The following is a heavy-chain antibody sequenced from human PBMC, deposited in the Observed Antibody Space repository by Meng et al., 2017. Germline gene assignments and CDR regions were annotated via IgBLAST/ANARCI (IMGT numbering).Heavy chain of an antibody. Sequence: GSLRLSCAVSGYSISSGYYWGWIRQPPGKGLEWIGSTHHSGSTHYKASLKSRVAISLDTSKNQFSLKLSSVTAADTAVYYCARDFYTFGLDYWGQGTLVTVSS. CDR2: THHSGST. CDR1: GYSISSGYY. V-gene: IGHV4-38-2*02. D-gene: IGHD2/OR15-2a*01. J-gene: IGHJ4*02. CDR3: ARDFYTFGLDY.